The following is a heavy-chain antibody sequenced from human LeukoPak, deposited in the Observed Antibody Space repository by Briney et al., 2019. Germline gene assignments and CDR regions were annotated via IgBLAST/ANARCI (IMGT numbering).Heavy chain of an antibody. CDR2: ISFHETNK. V-gene: IGHV3-30*18. Sequence: PGGSLRLSCVVSGFNFTNYGMHWLRQAPGKGLEWVGVISFHETNKYYADSVRGRFTISRDSSKNTVFLQMNNLRIEDTAIYYCAKDKIGAINWFDPWGQGTLVTVSS. J-gene: IGHJ5*02. CDR3: AKDKIGAINWFDP. CDR1: GFNFTNYG. D-gene: IGHD3-16*01.